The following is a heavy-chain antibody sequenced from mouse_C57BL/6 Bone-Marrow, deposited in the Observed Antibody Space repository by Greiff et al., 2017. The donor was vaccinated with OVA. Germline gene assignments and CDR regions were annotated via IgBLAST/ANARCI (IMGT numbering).Heavy chain of an antibody. V-gene: IGHV3-6*01. CDR3: ARDYVV. CDR2: ISYDGSN. CDR1: GYSITSGYY. Sequence: ESGPGLVKPSQSLSLTCSVTGYSITSGYYWNWIRQFPGNKLEWMGYISYDGSNNYNPSLKNRISITRDTSKNQFFLKLNSVTTEDTATYYCARDYVVWGTGTTVTVSS. D-gene: IGHD2-12*01. J-gene: IGHJ1*03.